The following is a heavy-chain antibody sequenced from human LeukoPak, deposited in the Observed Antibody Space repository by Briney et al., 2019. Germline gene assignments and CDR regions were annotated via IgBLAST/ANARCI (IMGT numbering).Heavy chain of an antibody. CDR1: GYTLTELS. V-gene: IGHV1-24*01. CDR2: FDPEDGET. Sequence: GASVKVSCKVSGYTLTELSMHWVRQAPGKGLEWMGGFDPEDGETIYAQKFQGRVTMTEDTSTDTAYMELSSLRSEDTAVYYCATHAEYYYDSSGYYNFDYWGQGTLVTVSS. CDR3: ATHAEYYYDSSGYYNFDY. J-gene: IGHJ4*02. D-gene: IGHD3-22*01.